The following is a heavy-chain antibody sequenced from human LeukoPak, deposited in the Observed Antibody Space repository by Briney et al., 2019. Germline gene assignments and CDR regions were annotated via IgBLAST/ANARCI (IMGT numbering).Heavy chain of an antibody. Sequence: SGGSLRLSCAASEFTFRNAWMSWVRQAPGKGLEWVGRIKSKTDGGTTDYAAPVKGRFTISRDDSKHTLYLQMNSLKTEDTAVYSCCLRYFDWLLGWVDYWGQGTLVTVSS. CDR2: IKSKTDGGTT. D-gene: IGHD3-9*01. CDR3: CLRYFDWLLGWVDY. J-gene: IGHJ4*02. V-gene: IGHV3-15*01. CDR1: EFTFRNAW.